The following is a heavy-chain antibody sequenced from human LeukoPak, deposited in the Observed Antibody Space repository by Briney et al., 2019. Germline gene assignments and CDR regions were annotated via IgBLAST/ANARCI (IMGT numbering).Heavy chain of an antibody. V-gene: IGHV3-11*06. Sequence: GGSLRLSCAASGFTFSDYYMSWIRQAPGKGLEWVSYISSSSSYTNYADSVKGRFTISRDNAKNSLYLQMNSLRAEDTAVYYCARSHCSGVSCPLDYWGQGTLVTVSS. CDR1: GFTFSDYY. CDR2: ISSSSSYT. CDR3: ARSHCSGVSCPLDY. D-gene: IGHD2-15*01. J-gene: IGHJ4*02.